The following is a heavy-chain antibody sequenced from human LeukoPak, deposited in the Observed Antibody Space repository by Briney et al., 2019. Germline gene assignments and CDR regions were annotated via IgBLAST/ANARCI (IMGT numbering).Heavy chain of an antibody. CDR2: IYYSGST. CDR1: GGSISSHY. J-gene: IGHJ5*02. D-gene: IGHD2-2*02. Sequence: SETLSLTCTVSGGSISSHYWSWIRQPPGKGLEWIGYIYYSGSTNYNPSLKSRVTISVDTSKNPFSLKLSSVTAADTAVYYCARAYCSSTSCYRFDPWGQGTLVTVSS. V-gene: IGHV4-59*11. CDR3: ARAYCSSTSCYRFDP.